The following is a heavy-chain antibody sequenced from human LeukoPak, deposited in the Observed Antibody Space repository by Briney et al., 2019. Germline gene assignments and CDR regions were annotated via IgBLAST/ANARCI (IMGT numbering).Heavy chain of an antibody. D-gene: IGHD1-14*01. V-gene: IGHV4-34*01. CDR1: GGSFSGYY. Sequence: PSETLSLTCAVYGGSFSGYYWSWIRQPPGKGLEWIGEINHSGSTNYNPSLKSRVTISVDTSKNQFSLKLSPVTAADTAVYYCARGPGLGYWGQGTLVTVSS. J-gene: IGHJ4*02. CDR3: ARGPGLGY. CDR2: INHSGST.